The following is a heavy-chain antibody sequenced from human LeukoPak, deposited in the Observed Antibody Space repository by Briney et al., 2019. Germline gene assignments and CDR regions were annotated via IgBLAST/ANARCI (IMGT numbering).Heavy chain of an antibody. CDR2: ISGSGGST. D-gene: IGHD3-3*01. J-gene: IGHJ6*03. Sequence: GGSLRPSCAASGFIFSDYVMNWVRQAPGKGLEWVSTISGSGGSTYYADSVKGRFTISRENSKNTLYLQMNSLRAEDTAVYYCAKDGGGTIFGMVIILHYMDVWGKGTTVTVSS. V-gene: IGHV3-23*01. CDR3: AKDGGGTIFGMVIILHYMDV. CDR1: GFIFSDYV.